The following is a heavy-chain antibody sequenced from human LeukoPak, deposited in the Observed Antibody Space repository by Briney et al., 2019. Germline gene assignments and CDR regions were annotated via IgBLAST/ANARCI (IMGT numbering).Heavy chain of an antibody. CDR2: IYYSGST. CDR3: ARVRIVVVPAAKGGYGWFDP. J-gene: IGHJ5*02. V-gene: IGHV4-59*12. D-gene: IGHD2-2*01. CDR1: GGSISSYY. Sequence: SETLSLTCTVSGGSISSYYWSWIRQPPGKGLEWIGYIYYSGSTNYNPSLKSRVTISVDTSKNQFSLKLSSVTAADTAVYYCARVRIVVVPAAKGGYGWFDPWGQGTLVTVSS.